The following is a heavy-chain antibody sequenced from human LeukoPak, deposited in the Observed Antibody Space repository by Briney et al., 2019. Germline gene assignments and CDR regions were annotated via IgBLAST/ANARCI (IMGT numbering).Heavy chain of an antibody. J-gene: IGHJ4*02. CDR2: IRYDGSIK. V-gene: IGHV3-30*02. CDR3: ARSGGVTTTLGY. CDR1: GFTFSSYG. Sequence: GGSLRLSCAASGFTFSSYGMHWVRQAPGKGLEWVAFIRYDGSIKYYADSVKGRFTISRDNSKNTLYLQMNSLRAEDTAVYYCARSGGVTTTLGYWGQGTLVTVSS. D-gene: IGHD4-17*01.